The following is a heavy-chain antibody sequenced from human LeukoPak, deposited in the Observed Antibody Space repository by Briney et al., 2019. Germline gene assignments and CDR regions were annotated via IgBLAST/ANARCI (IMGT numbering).Heavy chain of an antibody. D-gene: IGHD3-3*02. Sequence: SKTLSLTGTVSGDSISISSYYWVWIRQPPGQGLEWIGTINYSGNTYYNPSLKSRVTISSDTSKSQFSLKLTSVTAADTAVYYCTRFQIGTILVSWGQGTLVTVSS. CDR3: TRFQIGTILVS. CDR2: INYSGNT. J-gene: IGHJ5*02. V-gene: IGHV4-39*07. CDR1: GDSISISSYY.